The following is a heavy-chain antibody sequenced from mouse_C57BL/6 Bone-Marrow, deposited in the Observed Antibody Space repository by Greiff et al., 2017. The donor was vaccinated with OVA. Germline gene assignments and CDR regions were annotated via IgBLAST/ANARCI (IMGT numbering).Heavy chain of an antibody. CDR2: INPGSGGT. Sequence: QVQLKESGAELVRPGTSVKVSCKASGYAFTNYLIEWVKQRPGQGLEWIGVINPGSGGTNYNEKFKGKATLTADKSSSTAYMQLSSLTSEDSAVYYCAINYADYAMDYWGQGTSVTVSS. J-gene: IGHJ4*01. V-gene: IGHV1-54*01. D-gene: IGHD1-1*01. CDR3: AINYADYAMDY. CDR1: GYAFTNYL.